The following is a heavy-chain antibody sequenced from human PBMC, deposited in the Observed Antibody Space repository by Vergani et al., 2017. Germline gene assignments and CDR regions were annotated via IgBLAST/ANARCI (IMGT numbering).Heavy chain of an antibody. CDR3: ARFSLYDYVWGSYRSFDY. CDR1: GGSISSYY. J-gene: IGHJ4*02. Sequence: QVQLQESGPGLVKPSETLSLTCTVSGGSISSYYWSWIRQPPGKGLEWIGSIYYSGSTYYNPSLKSRVTISVDTSKNQFSLKLSSVTAADTAVYYCARFSLYDYVWGSYRSFDYWGQGTLVTVSS. D-gene: IGHD3-16*02. CDR2: IYYSGST. V-gene: IGHV4-59*05.